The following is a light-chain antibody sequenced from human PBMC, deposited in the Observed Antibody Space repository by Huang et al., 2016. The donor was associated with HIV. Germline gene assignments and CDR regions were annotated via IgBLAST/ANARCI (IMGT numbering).Light chain of an antibody. CDR2: RAS. V-gene: IGKV3-20*01. Sequence: EILLTQSPDTLSLSPGERATLSCRASQSVNNNYLAWYQQKPGQAPRLLIYRASTRATGIPDRFSSSGSGTDFTLTISRLEPDDFAVYYCQQFGSSPPYSFGQGTKLEIK. J-gene: IGKJ2*03. CDR1: QSVNNNY. CDR3: QQFGSSPPYS.